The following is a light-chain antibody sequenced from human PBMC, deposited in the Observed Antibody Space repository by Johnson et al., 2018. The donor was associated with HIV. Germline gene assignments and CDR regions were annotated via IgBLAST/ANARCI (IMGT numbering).Light chain of an antibody. V-gene: IGLV1-51*02. CDR3: GTWDSSLRGV. CDR1: SSNIGNNY. Sequence: QSVLTQPPSVSEAPGQKVIISCSGSSSNIGNNYVSWYQQLPGTAPKLLIYENNKRPSGIPDRFSGYKSGTSATLVITGLQTGDEADYYCGTWDSSLRGVFGTGTKVTVL. J-gene: IGLJ1*01. CDR2: ENN.